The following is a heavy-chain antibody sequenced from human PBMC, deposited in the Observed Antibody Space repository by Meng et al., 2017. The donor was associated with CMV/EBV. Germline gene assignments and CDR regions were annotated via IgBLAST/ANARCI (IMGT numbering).Heavy chain of an antibody. CDR1: GYRFSDHY. V-gene: IGHV1-2*02. Sequence: QGPLVQAGAGVKSPGASVKVSCQTSGYRFSDHYMHWVRQAPGQGLEWMGWIYPNSGGTHYAQKFQDRVTMTRDTSISTVYMELSRLTSDDTAVYYCVRDHNWGPDYWGQGTLVTVSS. CDR3: VRDHNWGPDY. CDR2: IYPNSGGT. D-gene: IGHD1-1*01. J-gene: IGHJ4*02.